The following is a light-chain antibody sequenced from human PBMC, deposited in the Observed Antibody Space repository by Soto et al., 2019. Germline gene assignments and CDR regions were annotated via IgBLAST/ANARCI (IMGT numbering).Light chain of an antibody. CDR2: AAS. V-gene: IGKV1-27*01. CDR3: PKYNSAPYT. J-gene: IGKJ2*01. CDR1: QGISNY. Sequence: DIQMTQSPSSLSASVGDRVTITCRASQGISNYLGWYQQKPGKVPKLLIYAASTLQSGVPSRFSGSGAGTDFTLTISSLQPEDVATYYCPKYNSAPYTFGQGTKLEIK.